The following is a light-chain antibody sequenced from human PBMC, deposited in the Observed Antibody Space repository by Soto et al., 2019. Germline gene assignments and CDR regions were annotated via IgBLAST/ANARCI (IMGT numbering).Light chain of an antibody. CDR2: GAS. V-gene: IGKV3-15*01. Sequence: EIVITHSPATLSFSPVGRATLSCRASQSISDTLAWYQQKPGQAPRLLIHGASTRATGFPGRFSGSGSGTDFTLTISSLQSEDFAVYYCQHYNNWPFTFGPGTKVDI. J-gene: IGKJ3*01. CDR3: QHYNNWPFT. CDR1: QSISDT.